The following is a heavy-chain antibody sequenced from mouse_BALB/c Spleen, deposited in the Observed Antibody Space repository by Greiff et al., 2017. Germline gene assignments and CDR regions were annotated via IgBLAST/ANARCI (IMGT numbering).Heavy chain of an antibody. CDR2: IRSKSNNYET. CDR3: VRRDYFAY. Sequence: EVQLVESGGGLVQPKGSLKLSCAASGFNFNTYAMNWVRQAPGKGLEWVARIRSKSNNYETYYADSVKDWFTISRDDSQSMLYLQMNNLKTEDTSMYYCVRRDYFAYWGQGTPLTVSS. J-gene: IGHJ2*01. V-gene: IGHV10-1*02. CDR1: GFNFNTYA.